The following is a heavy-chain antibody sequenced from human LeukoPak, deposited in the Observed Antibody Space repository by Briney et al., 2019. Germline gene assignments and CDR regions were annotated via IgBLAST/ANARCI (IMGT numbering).Heavy chain of an antibody. V-gene: IGHV3-30*04. CDR2: ISYDGSNK. CDR3: VRDQASGSYYKDYFDY. Sequence: AGTLRLSCAASGFTFSSYALHWVRQAPGKGLEWVAVISYDGSNKYYADSVKGRFTISRDNSKNTLYLQMNSLRAEDTAVYYCVRDQASGSYYKDYFDYWGQGTLVTVSS. CDR1: GFTFSSYA. D-gene: IGHD1-26*01. J-gene: IGHJ4*02.